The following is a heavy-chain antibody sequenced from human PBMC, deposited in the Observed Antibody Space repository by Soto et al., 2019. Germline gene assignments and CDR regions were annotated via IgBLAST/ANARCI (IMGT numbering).Heavy chain of an antibody. D-gene: IGHD2-2*02. V-gene: IGHV3-30*18. CDR3: AKSPNFYCSSPNCYKYYFYH. J-gene: IGHJ4*02. Sequence: GGSLRLSCAASGFTFNTYGMHWVRQAPGKGLEWVAVISYDGSEKYYVDSVKGRFTISKDNSKNTLYLQMNSLRPEDTAVYYCAKSPNFYCSSPNCYKYYFYHWGQGTRVTVSS. CDR1: GFTFNTYG. CDR2: ISYDGSEK.